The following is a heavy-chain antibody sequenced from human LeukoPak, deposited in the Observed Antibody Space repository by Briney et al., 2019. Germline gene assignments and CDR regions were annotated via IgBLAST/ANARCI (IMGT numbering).Heavy chain of an antibody. Sequence: SETLSLTCTVSGGSISTSNYYWGWIRQPPGKGLECIGSIYYSGSTYYTPSLKSRVIISVDTSKNQVSLKLSSVTAADTAVYYCARGGSLGGGYGFDYWGQGTLVTVSS. J-gene: IGHJ4*02. CDR1: GGSISTSNYY. CDR2: IYYSGST. D-gene: IGHD5-12*01. V-gene: IGHV4-39*07. CDR3: ARGGSLGGGYGFDY.